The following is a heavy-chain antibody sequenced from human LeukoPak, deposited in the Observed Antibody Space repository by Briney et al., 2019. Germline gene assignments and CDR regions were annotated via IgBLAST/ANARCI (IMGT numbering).Heavy chain of an antibody. J-gene: IGHJ6*03. CDR3: ASEGNTVTTNYYYYYMDV. V-gene: IGHV4-4*07. Sequence: SETLSLTCTVSGGSISSYYWSWIRQPAGKGLEWIGRIYNSGSTNYNPSLKSRVTMSVDTSKNQFSLKLSSVTAADTAVYYCASEGNTVTTNYYYYYMDVWGKGTTVTVSS. D-gene: IGHD4-17*01. CDR1: GGSISSYY. CDR2: IYNSGST.